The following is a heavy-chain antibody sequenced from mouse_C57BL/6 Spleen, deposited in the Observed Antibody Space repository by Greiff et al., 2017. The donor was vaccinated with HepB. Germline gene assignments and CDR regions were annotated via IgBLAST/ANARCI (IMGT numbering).Heavy chain of an antibody. CDR1: GFSFNTYA. CDR3: VRGAYDYGFDY. Sequence: DVKLVESGGGLVQPKGSLKLSCAASGFSFNTYAMNWVRQAPGKGLEWVARIRSKSNNYATYYADSVKDRFTISRDDSESMLYLQMNNLKTEDTAMYYCVRGAYDYGFDYWGQGTTLTVSS. J-gene: IGHJ2*01. D-gene: IGHD2-4*01. CDR2: IRSKSNNYAT. V-gene: IGHV10-1*01.